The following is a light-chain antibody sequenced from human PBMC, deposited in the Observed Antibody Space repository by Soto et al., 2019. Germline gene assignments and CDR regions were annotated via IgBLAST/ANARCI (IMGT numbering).Light chain of an antibody. CDR1: QSVSSN. CDR2: DAS. J-gene: IGKJ4*01. CDR3: QQYNNWPFT. V-gene: IGKV3-15*01. Sequence: EIVMTQSPATLSVSPGERATLSCRASQSVSSNLAYYQQKPGQAPRLLIYDASTRATGIPARFSGSGSGTEFTLTISSLQSEDFAVYYCQQYNNWPFTFGGGTKVEIK.